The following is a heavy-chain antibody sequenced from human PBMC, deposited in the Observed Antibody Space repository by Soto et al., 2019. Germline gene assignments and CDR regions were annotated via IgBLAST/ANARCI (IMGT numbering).Heavy chain of an antibody. CDR2: INPNSGGT. CDR1: GYTFTGYY. D-gene: IGHD3-16*02. Sequence: ASVKVSCKASGYTFTGYYMHWVRQAPGQGLEWMGWINPNSGGTNYAQKFQGRVTMTRDTPISTAYMELSRLRSDDTAVYYCARDTVPYDYVWGSYRLPDGYWGQGTLVTVSS. CDR3: ARDTVPYDYVWGSYRLPDGY. J-gene: IGHJ4*02. V-gene: IGHV1-2*02.